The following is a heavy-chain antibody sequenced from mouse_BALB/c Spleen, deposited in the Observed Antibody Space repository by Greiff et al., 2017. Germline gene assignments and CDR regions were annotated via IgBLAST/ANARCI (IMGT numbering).Heavy chain of an antibody. Sequence: EVKLVESGGGLVKPGGSLKLSCAASGFAFSSYDMSWVRQTPEKRLEWVAYISSGGGSTYYPDTVKGRFTISRDNAKNTLYLQMSSLKSEDTAMYYCARQGNYSYYYAMDYWGQGTSVTVSS. CDR2: ISSGGGST. CDR1: GFAFSSYD. V-gene: IGHV5-12-1*01. J-gene: IGHJ4*01. CDR3: ARQGNYSYYYAMDY. D-gene: IGHD2-1*01.